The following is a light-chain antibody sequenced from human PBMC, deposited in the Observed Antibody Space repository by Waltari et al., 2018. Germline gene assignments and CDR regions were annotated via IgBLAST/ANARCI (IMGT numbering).Light chain of an antibody. CDR2: EVS. CDR1: SSNIGNNY. J-gene: IGLJ7*01. Sequence: QSVLTQPPSVSAAPGQRVTISCSGGSSNIGNNYVSWYRQFPGTAPKLLIYEVSERPSGIPGRFSGSKSGTSATLDITGRQAGDEADYYCGTWDSSLSGAVFGGGTHLTVL. CDR3: GTWDSSLSGAV. V-gene: IGLV1-51*02.